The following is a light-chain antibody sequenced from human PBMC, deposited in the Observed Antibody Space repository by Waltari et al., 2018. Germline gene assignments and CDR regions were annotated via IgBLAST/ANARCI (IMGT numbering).Light chain of an antibody. CDR1: SSDVGSNNL. V-gene: IGLV2-23*01. CDR2: EAS. Sequence: QSALTQPASVSGSPGQSITISCTGTSSDVGSNNLVSWYQQHPGKAPKLMIYEASKRPSGVSNRFSGTKSGNPACLTSSGRQAEDEADYYCCSYAGSSTLVCGGGTKLTVL. CDR3: CSYAGSSTLV. J-gene: IGLJ2*01.